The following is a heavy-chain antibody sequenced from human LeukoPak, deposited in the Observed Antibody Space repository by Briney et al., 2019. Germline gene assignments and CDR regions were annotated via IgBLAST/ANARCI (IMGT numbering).Heavy chain of an antibody. Sequence: LSLTCTVSDGSISSGGYYWSWIRQAPGKGREWVSVIYSGGSTYYADSVKGRFTISRDNSKNTLYLQMNSLRAEDTAVYYCVRGDYGGYTLFDYWGQGTLVTVSS. J-gene: IGHJ4*02. CDR1: DGSISSGGYY. CDR2: IYSGGST. D-gene: IGHD4-17*01. V-gene: IGHV3-53*01. CDR3: VRGDYGGYTLFDY.